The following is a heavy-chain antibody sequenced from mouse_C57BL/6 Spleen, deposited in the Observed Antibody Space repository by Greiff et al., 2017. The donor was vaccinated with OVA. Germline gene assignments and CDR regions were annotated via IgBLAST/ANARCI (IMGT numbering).Heavy chain of an antibody. CDR3: ARGGSYDGDSDY. CDR1: GYTFTSYW. V-gene: IGHV1-64*01. CDR2: IHPNSGST. D-gene: IGHD2-3*01. J-gene: IGHJ2*01. Sequence: VQLQQPGAELVKPGASVKLSCKASGYTFTSYWMHWVKQRPGQGLEWIGMIHPNSGSTNYNEKFKSKATLTVDKSSSTAYMQLSSLTSEDSAVYYCARGGSYDGDSDYWGQGTTVTVSS.